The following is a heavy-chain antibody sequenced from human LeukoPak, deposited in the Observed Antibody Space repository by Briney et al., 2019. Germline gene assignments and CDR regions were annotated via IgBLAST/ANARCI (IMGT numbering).Heavy chain of an antibody. CDR3: ARHGGRYFDWLLTPHFDY. CDR2: IYYSGST. CDR1: GGSISSGGYY. V-gene: IGHV4-31*03. J-gene: IGHJ4*02. D-gene: IGHD3-9*01. Sequence: SETLSLTCTVSGGSISSGGYYWSWIRQHPGKGLEWIGYIYYSGSTYYNPSLKSRVTISVDTSKNQFSLKLSSVTAADTAVYYCARHGGRYFDWLLTPHFDYWGQGTLVTVSS.